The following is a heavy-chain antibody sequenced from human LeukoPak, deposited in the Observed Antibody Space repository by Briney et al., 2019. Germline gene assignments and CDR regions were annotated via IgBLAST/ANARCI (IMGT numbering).Heavy chain of an antibody. CDR2: INPSGGST. CDR1: GYTFTSYY. D-gene: IGHD3-22*01. Sequence: ASVTVSCKASGYTFTSYYMHWVRQAPGQGLEWMGIINPSGGSTSYAQKFQGRVTMTRDTSTSTVYMELSSLRSEGTAVYYCARSQQNYYDSSGYPDYWGQGTLVTVSS. V-gene: IGHV1-46*01. J-gene: IGHJ4*02. CDR3: ARSQQNYYDSSGYPDY.